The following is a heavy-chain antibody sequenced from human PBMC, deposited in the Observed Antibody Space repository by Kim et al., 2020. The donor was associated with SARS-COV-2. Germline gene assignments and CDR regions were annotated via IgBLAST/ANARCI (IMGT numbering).Heavy chain of an antibody. J-gene: IGHJ4*02. V-gene: IGHV1-18*01. D-gene: IGHD6-13*01. CDR3: ARVVAAAGNPPGAFDY. Sequence: KHQGRVTMTTDTSTSTAYMELRSLGSADTAVYYCARVVAAAGNPPGAFDYWGQGTLVTVSS.